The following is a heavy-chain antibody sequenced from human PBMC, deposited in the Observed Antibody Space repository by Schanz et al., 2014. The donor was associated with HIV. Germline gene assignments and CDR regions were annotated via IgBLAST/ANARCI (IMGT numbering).Heavy chain of an antibody. Sequence: QVQLQQWGTGLLKPSEILSLICAVYNGSFGAYHWSWIRQPPGKGLEWIGDISTTGTTNYNPSLRSRITISLDTSKNQFSLKLNSVTAADTALYYCASALIIATGELFESWGQGTLVTVSS. V-gene: IGHV4-34*01. CDR2: ISTTGTT. CDR3: ASALIIATGELFES. D-gene: IGHD4-17*01. CDR1: NGSFGAYH. J-gene: IGHJ4*02.